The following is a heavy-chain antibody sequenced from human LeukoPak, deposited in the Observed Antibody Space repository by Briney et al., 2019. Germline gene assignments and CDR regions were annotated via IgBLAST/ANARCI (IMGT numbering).Heavy chain of an antibody. D-gene: IGHD2-21*01. J-gene: IGHJ4*02. CDR1: GFTFSDYG. V-gene: IGHV3-33*01. Sequence: PGRSLRLSCAASGFTFSDYGMHWVRQAPGKGLEWVAVIWYDGSNIYYADSVKGRFTISRDNPTNTMYLQMNSRRAEDTAVYYCERELSPIVQYYFDHWGPGTLVTVSS. CDR2: IWYDGSNI. CDR3: ERELSPIVQYYFDH.